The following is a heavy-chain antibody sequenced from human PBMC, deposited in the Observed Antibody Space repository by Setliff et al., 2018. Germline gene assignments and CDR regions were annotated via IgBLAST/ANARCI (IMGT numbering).Heavy chain of an antibody. Sequence: GASVKVSCKASGYTFSTYGIAWVRRAPGQGLEWMGWISPYNGYIIYAHKFQGRVAMTTDTSTGTADMELRNLRSDDTAVYYCTRDTNIVVVPPHRTAFDIWGQGTMVTVSS. V-gene: IGHV1-18*01. CDR2: ISPYNGYI. CDR3: TRDTNIVVVPPHRTAFDI. J-gene: IGHJ3*02. D-gene: IGHD2-2*01. CDR1: GYTFSTYG.